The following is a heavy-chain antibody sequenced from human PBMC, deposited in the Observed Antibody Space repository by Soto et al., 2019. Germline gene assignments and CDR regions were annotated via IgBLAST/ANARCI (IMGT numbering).Heavy chain of an antibody. Sequence: ESGGGVVQPGRSLRLSCAASGFTFSSYGMHWVRQAPGKGLEWVAVISYDGSNKYYADSVKGRFTISRDNSKNTLYLQMNSMRAADTAVYYCAKSQYGGRTGGSFDYWGQGTLVTVSS. J-gene: IGHJ4*02. CDR1: GFTFSSYG. V-gene: IGHV3-30*18. CDR3: AKSQYGGRTGGSFDY. CDR2: ISYDGSNK. D-gene: IGHD1-26*01.